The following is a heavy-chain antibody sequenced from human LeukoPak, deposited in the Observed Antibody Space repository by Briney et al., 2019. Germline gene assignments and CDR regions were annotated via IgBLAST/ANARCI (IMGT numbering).Heavy chain of an antibody. CDR1: GGCISSGGYY. CDR3: ARGAVAKNYFDY. J-gene: IGHJ4*02. CDR2: IYYSGST. Sequence: SETLSLTCTVTGGCISSGGYYWSWIRQHPGKGLEWIGYIYYSGSTYYNPSLKSRVTISVDTSKNQFSLKLSSVTAADTAVYYCARGAVAKNYFDYWGQGTLVTVSS. D-gene: IGHD5-12*01. V-gene: IGHV4-31*03.